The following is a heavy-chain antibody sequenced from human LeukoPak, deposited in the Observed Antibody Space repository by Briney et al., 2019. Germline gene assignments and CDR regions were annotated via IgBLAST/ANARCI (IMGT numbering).Heavy chain of an antibody. V-gene: IGHV4-39*01. Sequence: SETLSLTCIVSGGSISSSGYYWGWIRQPPEKGLEWIGSIYYTGSTYYNPSLKSRVTISVDTSKNQFSLKLSSVTAADTAVYYCARHYRHTYYYGSGSPSHFDYWGQGTLVTVSS. D-gene: IGHD3-10*01. CDR1: GGSISSSGYY. J-gene: IGHJ4*02. CDR3: ARHYRHTYYYGSGSPSHFDY. CDR2: IYYTGST.